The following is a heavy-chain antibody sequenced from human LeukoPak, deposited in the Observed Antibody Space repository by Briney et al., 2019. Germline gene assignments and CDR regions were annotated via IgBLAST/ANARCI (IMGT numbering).Heavy chain of an antibody. CDR2: INHSGST. CDR3: ARGRYCSGGSCYFFGDY. D-gene: IGHD2-15*01. V-gene: IGHV4-34*01. CDR1: GGSFSGYY. J-gene: IGHJ4*02. Sequence: PSETLSLTCAVYGGSFSGYYWSWIRQPPGKGLEWFGEINHSGSTNYNPSLKSRVTISVDTSKSQFSLKLSSVTAADTSVYYCARGRYCSGGSCYFFGDYWGQGTLVTVSS.